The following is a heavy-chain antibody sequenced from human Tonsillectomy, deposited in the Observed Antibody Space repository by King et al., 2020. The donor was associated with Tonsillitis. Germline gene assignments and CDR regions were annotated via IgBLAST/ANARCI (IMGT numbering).Heavy chain of an antibody. CDR3: TRDYGGYGGRAFDI. Sequence: VQLVESGGDLVQPGRSLRLSCKASGFALDDYIMTWVRQAPGKGLEWVSFIRGKAYGGTTEYAASVKGRFTISRDDSKSIAYLQMNSLKTEDTGVYYCTRDYGGYGGRAFDIWGQGTMVTVSS. D-gene: IGHD4-17*01. J-gene: IGHJ3*02. CDR1: GFALDDYI. CDR2: IRGKAYGGTT. V-gene: IGHV3-49*04.